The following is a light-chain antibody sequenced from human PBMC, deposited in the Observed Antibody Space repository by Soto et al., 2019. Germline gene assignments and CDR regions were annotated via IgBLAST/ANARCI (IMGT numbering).Light chain of an antibody. CDR1: QGISSY. CDR2: AAS. CDR3: QQINSYPQT. J-gene: IGKJ1*01. V-gene: IGKV1-9*01. Sequence: IQLTQSPSSLSASVGDRVTITCRASQGISSYLAWYQQKPGKAPKLLIYAASTLQSGVPSRFSGSGSGTDFTLTISSLQPEHFATYYCQQINSYPQTFGQGTKVDIK.